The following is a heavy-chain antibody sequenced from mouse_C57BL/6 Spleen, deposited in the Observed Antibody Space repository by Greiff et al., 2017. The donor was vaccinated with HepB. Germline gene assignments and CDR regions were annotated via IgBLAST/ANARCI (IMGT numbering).Heavy chain of an antibody. CDR1: GYTFTEYT. CDR2: FYPGSGSI. V-gene: IGHV1-62-2*01. CDR3: GRHEEDGIYDGYHGGFAY. J-gene: IGHJ3*01. Sequence: QVQLQQSGAELVKPGASVKLSCKASGYTFTEYTIHWVKQRSGQGLEWIGWFYPGSGSIKYNEKFKDKATLTADKSSSTVYMALSRLTSEDSAVYFCGRHEEDGIYDGYHGGFAYWGQGTLVTVSA. D-gene: IGHD2-3*01.